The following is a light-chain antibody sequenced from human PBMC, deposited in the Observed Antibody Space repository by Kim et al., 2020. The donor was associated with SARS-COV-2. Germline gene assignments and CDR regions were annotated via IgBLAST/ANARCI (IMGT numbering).Light chain of an antibody. V-gene: IGLV4-69*01. J-gene: IGLJ2*01. Sequence: SVNLTCTLGSGHSRYAIAWHQQQPEKGPRYLMKLNSDGSHSKGDGIPDRFSGSSSGAERYLTISSLQSEDEADYYCQTWGTGSVVFGGGTQLTVL. CDR1: SGHSRYA. CDR2: LNSDGSH. CDR3: QTWGTGSVV.